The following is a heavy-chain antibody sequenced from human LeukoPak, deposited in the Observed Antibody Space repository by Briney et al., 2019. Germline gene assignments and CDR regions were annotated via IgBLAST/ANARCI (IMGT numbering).Heavy chain of an antibody. J-gene: IGHJ4*02. D-gene: IGHD3-10*01. V-gene: IGHV2-5*01. Sequence: SGPTLVNPTQTLTLTCTFAGFSLTSSGVAVGWIRQPPGKALEWLAVTYCNNDKSYNSSLKNRLTITKDTSKNQVVLMMTNMDPVDTATYYCAHKGRGSGSYPVWGQGTLVTVSS. CDR3: AHKGRGSGSYPV. CDR1: GFSLTSSGVA. CDR2: TYCNNDK.